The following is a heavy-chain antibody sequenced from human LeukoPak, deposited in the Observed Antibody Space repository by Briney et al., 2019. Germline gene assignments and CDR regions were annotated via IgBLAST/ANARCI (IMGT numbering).Heavy chain of an antibody. V-gene: IGHV3-23*01. Sequence: GGSLRLSCAASKFTFSSFSLTWFRQAPGKGLEWVSLISGSGGTTHYADSVRGRFTISRDNSKNTLYLQMNSLRAEDTAVYYCAKGGIQLWYYFDYWGQGTLVTVSS. CDR3: AKGGIQLWYYFDY. D-gene: IGHD5-18*01. CDR2: ISGSGGTT. CDR1: KFTFSSFS. J-gene: IGHJ4*02.